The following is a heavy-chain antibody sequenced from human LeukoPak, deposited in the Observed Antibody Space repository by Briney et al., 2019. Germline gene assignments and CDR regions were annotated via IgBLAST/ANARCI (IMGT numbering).Heavy chain of an antibody. CDR2: ISLDGTNR. CDR3: ARPYSTSWYSTDWFDP. V-gene: IGHV3-30*04. Sequence: PGTSLRLSCAASAFTFSRYAMHWVRQAPGKGLEWVAMISLDGTNRNYADSVEGRFTISRDNSKNTLYLQMSSVRPEDTAFYYCARPYSTSWYSTDWFDPWGQGTLVTVSS. J-gene: IGHJ5*02. D-gene: IGHD6-13*01. CDR1: AFTFSRYA.